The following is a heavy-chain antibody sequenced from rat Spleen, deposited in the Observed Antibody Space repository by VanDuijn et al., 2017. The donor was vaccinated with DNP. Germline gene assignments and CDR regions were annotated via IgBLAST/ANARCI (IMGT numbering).Heavy chain of an antibody. CDR3: ARHRTISPYYYDMDA. V-gene: IGHV5-7*01. CDR2: ISYNGGTP. CDR1: RITFSDHN. J-gene: IGHJ4*01. Sequence: EVQLVESGGGLVQPGRSLKLSCAVSRITFSDHNMAWVRQAPKKGLEWVATISYNGGTPYYRDSVKGRFTISRDNAQSTLYLQMDSLRSEDTATYYCARHRTISPYYYDMDAWGQGASVTVSS.